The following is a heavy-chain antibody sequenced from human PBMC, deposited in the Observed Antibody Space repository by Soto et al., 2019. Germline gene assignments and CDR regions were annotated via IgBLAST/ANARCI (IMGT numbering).Heavy chain of an antibody. CDR1: GGSISSGGYY. V-gene: IGHV4-31*03. Sequence: SETLSLTCPVSGGSISSGGYYWSWIRQHPGKGLEWIGYIYYSGSTYYNPSLKSRVTISVDTSKNQFSLKLSSVTAADTAVYYCARAPYCSGGSCYPWPLFDYWGQGTLVTVSS. J-gene: IGHJ4*02. D-gene: IGHD2-15*01. CDR3: ARAPYCSGGSCYPWPLFDY. CDR2: IYYSGST.